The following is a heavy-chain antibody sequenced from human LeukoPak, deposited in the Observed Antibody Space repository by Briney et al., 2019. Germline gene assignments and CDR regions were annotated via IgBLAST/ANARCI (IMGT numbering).Heavy chain of an antibody. CDR2: IYYSGST. CDR3: ARKLYYYDGSGYPRPTGEFDY. CDR1: GGSISSYY. J-gene: IGHJ4*02. Sequence: SETLSLTCTVSGGSISSYYWSWIRQPPGKGLEWIGYIYYSGSTNYNPSLKSRVTISVDTSKNQFSLKLSSVTAADTAVYYCARKLYYYDGSGYPRPTGEFDYWGQGTLVTVSS. V-gene: IGHV4-59*01. D-gene: IGHD3-22*01.